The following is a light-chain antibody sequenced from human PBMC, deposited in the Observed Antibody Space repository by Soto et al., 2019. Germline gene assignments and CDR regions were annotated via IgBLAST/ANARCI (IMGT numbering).Light chain of an antibody. J-gene: IGKJ4*01. CDR3: QQRTNWPLT. V-gene: IGKV3-11*01. CDR2: DAS. Sequence: EIVLTQSPATLSLSPWERATLSCRASQSVSSDLAWYQHKPGQAPRLLIYDASSRATGIPARFSGSGSGTDFTLTISSLEPEDFAVYYCQQRTNWPLTFGGGTKVDIK. CDR1: QSVSSD.